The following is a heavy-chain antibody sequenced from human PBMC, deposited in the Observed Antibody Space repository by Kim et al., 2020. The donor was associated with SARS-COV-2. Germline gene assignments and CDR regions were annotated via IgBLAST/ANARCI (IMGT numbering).Heavy chain of an antibody. CDR1: GYTFTSYG. J-gene: IGHJ4*02. Sequence: ASVKVSCKASGYTFTSYGISWVRQAPGQGLEWMGWISAYNGNTNYAQKLQGRVTMTTDTSTSTAYMELRSLRSDDTAVYYCARDLRYDYVWGSRTPSFFDSWGQGTLVTVSS. D-gene: IGHD3-16*01. CDR2: ISAYNGNT. CDR3: ARDLRYDYVWGSRTPSFFDS. V-gene: IGHV1-18*01.